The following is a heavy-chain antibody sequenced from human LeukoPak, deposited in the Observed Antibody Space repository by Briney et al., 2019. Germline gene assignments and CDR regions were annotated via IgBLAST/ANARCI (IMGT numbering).Heavy chain of an antibody. Sequence: GGSLRLSCAASGFTLSSYWMHWVRQTPGKGPVWVSRINSDGSSTSYADSVKGRFTISRDNSKNTLYLQMNSLRAEDTAVYYCAKDGDSSGYYYSGFDYWGQGTLVTVSS. V-gene: IGHV3-74*01. D-gene: IGHD3-22*01. CDR2: INSDGSST. J-gene: IGHJ4*02. CDR3: AKDGDSSGYYYSGFDY. CDR1: GFTLSSYW.